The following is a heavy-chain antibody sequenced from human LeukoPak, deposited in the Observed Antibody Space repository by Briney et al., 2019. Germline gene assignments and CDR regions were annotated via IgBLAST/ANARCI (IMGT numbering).Heavy chain of an antibody. CDR3: ARDSTSGYSFDS. D-gene: IGHD5-12*01. CDR1: GFTFSSYP. V-gene: IGHV3-64*02. CDR2: ILGNGHAS. Sequence: PGGSLRLSCVASGFTFSSYPMHWVRQAPDKGLEYLAAILGNGHASFYADSVKGRFTISRDNSKNTLYLQMGNLRADDTAVYYCARDSTSGYSFDSWGQGTLVTVS. J-gene: IGHJ4*02.